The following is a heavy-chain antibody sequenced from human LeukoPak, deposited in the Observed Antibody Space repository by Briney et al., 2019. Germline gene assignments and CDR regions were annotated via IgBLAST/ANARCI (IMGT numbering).Heavy chain of an antibody. D-gene: IGHD2-15*01. CDR1: GYTFTGYY. Sequence: ASVKVSCKASGYTFTGYYMQWVRQAPGQGLEWMGWINPNTGGTNYAQKLQGRVTVSTDTSVSTGYMDLSRLTSDDTAVYYCASQTSKRYCSGGSCYFDAFDIWGQGTMVTVSS. CDR3: ASQTSKRYCSGGSCYFDAFDI. V-gene: IGHV1-2*02. J-gene: IGHJ3*02. CDR2: INPNTGGT.